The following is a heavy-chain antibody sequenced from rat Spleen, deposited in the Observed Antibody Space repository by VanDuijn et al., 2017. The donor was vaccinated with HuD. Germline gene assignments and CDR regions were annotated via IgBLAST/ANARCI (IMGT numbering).Heavy chain of an antibody. J-gene: IGHJ2*01. V-gene: IGHV5-46*01. D-gene: IGHD3-5*01. CDR3: ATLRWGDY. CDR1: GFTFSSFP. Sequence: EVQLVESGGGLVQPGRSLKLSCAASGFTFSSFPMAWVRQAPTKGLEWVATISTSGGSTYYRDSVKGRFTISRDNARSTLYLQMDSLRSEDTATYYWATLRWGDYWGQGVMVTVSS. CDR2: ISTSGGST.